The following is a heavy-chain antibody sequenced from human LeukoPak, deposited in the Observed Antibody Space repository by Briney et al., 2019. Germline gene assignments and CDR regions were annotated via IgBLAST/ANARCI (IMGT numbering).Heavy chain of an antibody. CDR2: ISAYNGNT. Sequence: GASVKVSCKASGYTFTSYGISWVRQARGQGLEWMGWISAYNGNTNYAQKLQGRVTMTTDTSTSTAYMELRSLRSDDTAVYYCARGPYDFWSGYYGHWGQGTLVTVSS. J-gene: IGHJ4*02. V-gene: IGHV1-18*01. CDR3: ARGPYDFWSGYYGH. D-gene: IGHD3-3*01. CDR1: GYTFTSYG.